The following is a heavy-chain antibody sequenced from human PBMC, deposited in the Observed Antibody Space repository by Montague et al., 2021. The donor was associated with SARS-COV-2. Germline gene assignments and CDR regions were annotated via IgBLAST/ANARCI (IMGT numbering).Heavy chain of an antibody. CDR1: GGSMSDHY. V-gene: IGHV4-59*11. Sequence: SETLSLTCTVYGGSMSDHYWAWIRQPPGKGLEWLAYIYYSGGTNSNASLKSRVSMSVDTSKNQFSLKLTSVTAADTAVYYCARAVPVWRGVNWFDPWGQGTLVTVSS. CDR2: IYYSGGT. D-gene: IGHD3-16*01. CDR3: ARAVPVWRGVNWFDP. J-gene: IGHJ5*02.